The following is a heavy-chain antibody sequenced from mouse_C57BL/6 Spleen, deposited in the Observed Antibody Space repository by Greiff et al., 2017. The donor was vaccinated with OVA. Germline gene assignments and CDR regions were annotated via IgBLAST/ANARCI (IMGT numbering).Heavy chain of an antibody. CDR1: GFNIKDDY. V-gene: IGHV14-4*01. CDR3: TTKYYGSRGYFDV. Sequence: VQLQQSGAELVRPGASVKLSCTASGFNIKDDYMHWVKQRPEQGLEWIGWIDPENGDTEYASKFQGKATITADTSANTAYLQLSSLTSEDTAVYYCTTKYYGSRGYFDVWGTGTTVTVSS. J-gene: IGHJ1*03. CDR2: IDPENGDT. D-gene: IGHD1-1*01.